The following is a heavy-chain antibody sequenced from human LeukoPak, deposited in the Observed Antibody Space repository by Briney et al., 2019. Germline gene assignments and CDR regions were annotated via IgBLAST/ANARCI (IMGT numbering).Heavy chain of an antibody. CDR3: ARSVRGVIIGFDP. Sequence: GGSLRLSCAASGFTFSSYAMSWVRQAPGKGLEWVSAISGSGGSTYYADSVKGRFTISRDNSKSTLYLQMNSLRAEDTAVYYCARSVRGVIIGFDPWGQGTLVTVSS. V-gene: IGHV3-23*01. J-gene: IGHJ5*02. CDR1: GFTFSSYA. CDR2: ISGSGGST. D-gene: IGHD3-10*01.